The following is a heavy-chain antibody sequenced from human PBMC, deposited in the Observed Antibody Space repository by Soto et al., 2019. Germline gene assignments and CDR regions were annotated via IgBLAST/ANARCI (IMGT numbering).Heavy chain of an antibody. V-gene: IGHV3-30-3*01. D-gene: IGHD6-13*01. CDR1: GFTFSSYA. J-gene: IGHJ4*02. Sequence: TGGSLRLSCAASGFTFSSYAMHWVRQAPGKGLEWVAVISYDGSNKYYADSVKGRFTIYRDNSKNMLYLQMNSLRAEDTAVYYCARDSLRYSSSWPQYWGQGTLVTVSS. CDR3: ARDSLRYSSSWPQY. CDR2: ISYDGSNK.